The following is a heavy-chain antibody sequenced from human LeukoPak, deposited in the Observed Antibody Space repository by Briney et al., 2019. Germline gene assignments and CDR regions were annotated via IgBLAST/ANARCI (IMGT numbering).Heavy chain of an antibody. D-gene: IGHD3-10*01. J-gene: IGHJ4*02. Sequence: SETLSLTCTVSGGSISSSSYYWGWFRQPPGKGLEWIGSIYYSGSTYYNPSLKSRVTISVDTSKNQFSLKLSSVTAADTAVYYCARVTMVRGVIEAFDYWGQGTLVTVSS. V-gene: IGHV4-39*07. CDR1: GGSISSSSYY. CDR3: ARVTMVRGVIEAFDY. CDR2: IYYSGST.